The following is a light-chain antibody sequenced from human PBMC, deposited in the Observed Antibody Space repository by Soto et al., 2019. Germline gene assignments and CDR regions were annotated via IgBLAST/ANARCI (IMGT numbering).Light chain of an antibody. V-gene: IGLV2-14*01. CDR3: SSYTVSSTVI. CDR2: DVS. J-gene: IGLJ2*01. Sequence: QSALTQPASVSGSPGQSMTISCTGTSSDVGGYNYVSWYQQHPGKAPKLMIYDVSNRPSGVSNRFSGSRSGNTASLIISGLQTEDEADYYCSSYTVSSTVIFGGGTKVTVL. CDR1: SSDVGGYNY.